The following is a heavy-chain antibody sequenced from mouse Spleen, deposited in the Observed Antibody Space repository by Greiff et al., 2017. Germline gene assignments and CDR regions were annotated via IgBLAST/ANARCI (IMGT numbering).Heavy chain of an antibody. D-gene: IGHD2-4*01. V-gene: IGHV1-18*01. CDR2: INPNNGGT. CDR1: GYTFTDYN. CDR3: AREYDSAWFGY. J-gene: IGHJ3*01. Sequence: EVKVVESGPELVKPGASVKIPCKASGYTFTDYNMDWVKQSHGKSLEWIGDINPNNGGTIYNQKFKGKATLTVDKSSSTAYMELRSLTSEDTAVYYCAREYDSAWFGYWGQGTLVTVSA.